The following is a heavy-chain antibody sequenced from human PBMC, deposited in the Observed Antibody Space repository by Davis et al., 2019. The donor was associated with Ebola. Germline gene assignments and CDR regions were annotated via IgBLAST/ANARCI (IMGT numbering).Heavy chain of an antibody. CDR3: AKDGPDTRGYYVDY. D-gene: IGHD1-26*01. J-gene: IGHJ4*02. V-gene: IGHV3-30*18. CDR2: ISYGGRNE. CDR1: GFNFSSYG. Sequence: GGSLRLSCAASGFNFSSYGMHWVRQAPGKGLEWVATISYGGRNEYYGDSVKGRSTISRDNSKNTLYLQVNSLRTEDTAVYYCAKDGPDTRGYYVDYWGQGTLVTVSS.